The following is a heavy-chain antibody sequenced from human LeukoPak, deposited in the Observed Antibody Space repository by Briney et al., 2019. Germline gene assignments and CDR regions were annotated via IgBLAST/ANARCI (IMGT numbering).Heavy chain of an antibody. CDR3: ARLGGYSYGSSYYFDY. Sequence: SETLSLTCTVSGGSISSSNYYWGWIRQPPGKGLEWTGNIFYSGNTYYNPSLKSRVTISVDTSKNQFSLRLSSVTAADTAVYYCARLGGYSYGSSYYFDYWGQGTLVTVSS. CDR2: IFYSGNT. D-gene: IGHD5-18*01. V-gene: IGHV4-39*01. J-gene: IGHJ4*02. CDR1: GGSISSSNYY.